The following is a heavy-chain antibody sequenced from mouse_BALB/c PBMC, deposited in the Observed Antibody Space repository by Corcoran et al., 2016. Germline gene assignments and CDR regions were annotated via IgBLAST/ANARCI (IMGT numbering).Heavy chain of an antibody. J-gene: IGHJ4*01. CDR2: ISYDGSN. Sequence: DVQLQESGPGLVKPSQSLSLTCSVTGYSITSGYYWNWIRQFPGNKLEWMGYISYDGSNHYNPSLKKRLSITRDTSKSQFFLKLNSVTTEETATYYCARDFYRYDYYAMDYWGQGTSVTASS. D-gene: IGHD2-14*01. CDR3: ARDFYRYDYYAMDY. V-gene: IGHV3-6*02. CDR1: GYSITSGYY.